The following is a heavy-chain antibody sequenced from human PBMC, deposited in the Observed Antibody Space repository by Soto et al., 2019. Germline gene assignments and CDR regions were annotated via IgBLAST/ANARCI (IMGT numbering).Heavy chain of an antibody. D-gene: IGHD4-17*01. CDR2: IYHSGST. CDR3: ARIGEVWPEFDY. CDR1: GYSTSSGYY. J-gene: IGHJ4*02. Sequence: PSETLSLTCAVSGYSTSSGYYWGWIRQPPGKGLEWIGSIYHSGSTYYNPSLKSRVTISVDTSKNQFSLKLSSVTAADTAVYYCARIGEVWPEFDYWGQGTLVTVSS. V-gene: IGHV4-38-2*01.